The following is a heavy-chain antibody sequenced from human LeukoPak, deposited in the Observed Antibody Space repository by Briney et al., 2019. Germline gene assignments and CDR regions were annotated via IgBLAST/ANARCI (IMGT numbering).Heavy chain of an antibody. J-gene: IGHJ4*02. Sequence: GGSLRLSCAASGFTVSLYYMTWVRQAPGKGLEWVSVIYSGGPTYYADSVKGRFTISRDNSKNTVYLQMNSLRGEDTAVYYCARDGSWAYYFDYWGQGTLVTVSS. D-gene: IGHD6-13*01. V-gene: IGHV3-53*01. CDR1: GFTVSLYY. CDR2: IYSGGPT. CDR3: ARDGSWAYYFDY.